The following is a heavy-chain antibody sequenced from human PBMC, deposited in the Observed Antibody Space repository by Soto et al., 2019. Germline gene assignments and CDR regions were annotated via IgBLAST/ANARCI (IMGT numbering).Heavy chain of an antibody. D-gene: IGHD4-17*01. CDR2: IYPGVSNT. J-gene: IGHJ3*02. CDR1: GFSFSSYW. V-gene: IGHV5-51*01. Sequence: GESLKISCKGSGFSFSSYWIAWVRQMPGKGLEWMGIIYPGVSNTRYSPSFQGQVTISADKSISTAYLQWSSLKASDTAMYYCASDLDYGGTVDSFDMWGQGTMVTVSS. CDR3: ASDLDYGGTVDSFDM.